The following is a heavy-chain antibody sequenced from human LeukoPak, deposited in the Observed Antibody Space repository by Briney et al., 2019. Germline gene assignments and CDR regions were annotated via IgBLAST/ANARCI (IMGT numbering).Heavy chain of an antibody. Sequence: ASVKVSCKASGGTFSSYAISWVRQAPGQGLEWMGGIIPIFGTANYAQKFQGRVTITADESTSTAYMELSSLRSGDTAVYYCARDVPIGNKRYYYYYMDVWGKGTTVTVSS. V-gene: IGHV1-69*13. CDR3: ARDVPIGNKRYYYYYMDV. CDR2: IIPIFGTA. J-gene: IGHJ6*03. CDR1: GGTFSSYA. D-gene: IGHD4-23*01.